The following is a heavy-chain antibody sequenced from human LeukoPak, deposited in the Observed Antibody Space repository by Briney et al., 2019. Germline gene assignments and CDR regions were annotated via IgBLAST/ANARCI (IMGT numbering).Heavy chain of an antibody. CDR3: ARDPLLRKFGVVYTYYFDY. Sequence: SETLSLTCTVSGYSISGGYYWGWIRQPPGKGLEWIGSIYHSGSTYCNPSLKSRVTISVDTSKNQFSLKLSSVTAADTAVYYCARDPLLRKFGVVYTYYFDYWGQGTLVTVSS. J-gene: IGHJ4*02. CDR2: IYHSGST. CDR1: GYSISGGYY. D-gene: IGHD3-3*01. V-gene: IGHV4-38-2*02.